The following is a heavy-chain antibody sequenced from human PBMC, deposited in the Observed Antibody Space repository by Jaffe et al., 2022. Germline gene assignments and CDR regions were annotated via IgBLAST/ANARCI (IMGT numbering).Heavy chain of an antibody. J-gene: IGHJ5*02. CDR3: ARRDGRTRYCSGGSCPNNWFDP. V-gene: IGHV1-69*01. Sequence: QVQLVQSGAEVKKPGSSVKVSCKASGGTFSSYAISWVRQAPGQGLEWMGGIIPIFGTANYAQKFQGRVTITADESTSTAYMELSSLRSEDTAVYYCARRDGRTRYCSGGSCPNNWFDPWGQGTLVTVSS. CDR2: IIPIFGTA. CDR1: GGTFSSYA. D-gene: IGHD2-15*01.